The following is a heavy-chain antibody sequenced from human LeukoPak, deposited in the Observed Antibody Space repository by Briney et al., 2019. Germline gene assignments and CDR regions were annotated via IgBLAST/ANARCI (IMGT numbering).Heavy chain of an antibody. Sequence: QPGGSLRLSCAASGFTFSSFAMTWVRQAPGKGLEWVAGIWYDGSNKFYADSLKGRCTISRDNSKNMLYLQMNSLRAEDTAVYYCAKLIVGEGLQMDYWGEGTLVTVSS. CDR3: AKLIVGEGLQMDY. J-gene: IGHJ4*02. CDR1: GFTFSSFA. CDR2: IWYDGSNK. V-gene: IGHV3-33*06. D-gene: IGHD3-16*01.